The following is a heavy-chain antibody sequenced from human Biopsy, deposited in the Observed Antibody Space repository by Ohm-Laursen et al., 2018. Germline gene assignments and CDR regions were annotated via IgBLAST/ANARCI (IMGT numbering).Heavy chain of an antibody. CDR2: ISPYFGNT. Sequence: ASVKVSCKASGYSFTSYGMHWVRQAPGQGLEWVGWISPYFGNTNSTQKLQARVTLSTETSTDTAYMELRSLRYDDTAIYYCVREGLDCAGGSCYAGPLDLWGQGTLVTVSS. V-gene: IGHV1-18*01. CDR3: VREGLDCAGGSCYAGPLDL. D-gene: IGHD2-15*01. CDR1: GYSFTSYG. J-gene: IGHJ4*03.